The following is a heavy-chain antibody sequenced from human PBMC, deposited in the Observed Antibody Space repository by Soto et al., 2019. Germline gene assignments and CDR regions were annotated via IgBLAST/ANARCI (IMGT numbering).Heavy chain of an antibody. CDR2: IHYSGST. V-gene: IGHV4-39*01. CDR1: GDSISITSYY. J-gene: IGHJ4*02. D-gene: IGHD2-15*01. Sequence: QLQLQESGPGLVKPSETLSLTCTVSGDSISITSYYWGWVRQPPGTGLEWIGSIHYSGSTHYNPSLQSRVTISGDASKKQFSLKLRSVTAADTAVYYCASTKDETLYFDYWGQGTLVTVSS. CDR3: ASTKDETLYFDY.